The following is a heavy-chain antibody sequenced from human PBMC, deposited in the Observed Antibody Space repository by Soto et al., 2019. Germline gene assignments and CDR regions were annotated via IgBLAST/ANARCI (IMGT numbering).Heavy chain of an antibody. CDR1: GFTFSSYA. V-gene: IGHV3-30-3*01. CDR2: ISYDGSNK. D-gene: IGHD6-19*01. Sequence: GGPLRLSCAASGFTFSSYAMHWVRQAPGKGLEWVAVISYDGSNKYYADSVKGRFTISRDNSKNTLYLQMNSLGAEDTAVYYCARDGDSSGWYAIDYWGQGTLVTVSS. CDR3: ARDGDSSGWYAIDY. J-gene: IGHJ4*02.